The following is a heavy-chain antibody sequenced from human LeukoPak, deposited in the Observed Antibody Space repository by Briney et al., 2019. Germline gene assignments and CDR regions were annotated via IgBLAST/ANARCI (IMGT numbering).Heavy chain of an antibody. CDR3: ARRYYYSLGNSVPNYYYYYMDV. Sequence: GASVTVSCKASGYTFIDYYIHWVRQAPGQGLEWLGWINPNSGGTNYAQKFQGRVTMTRDTSISTAYMELSRLTSDDTALYYCARRYYYSLGNSVPNYYYYYMDVWGKGTTVTISS. J-gene: IGHJ6*03. CDR1: GYTFIDYY. CDR2: INPNSGGT. D-gene: IGHD3-10*01. V-gene: IGHV1-2*02.